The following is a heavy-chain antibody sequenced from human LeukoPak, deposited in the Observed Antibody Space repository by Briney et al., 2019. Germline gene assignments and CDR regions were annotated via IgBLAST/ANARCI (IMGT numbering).Heavy chain of an antibody. CDR2: IKQDGREK. Sequence: GGALSLSCASSEFTFSSYGMSWVGQAPGKGREGMANIKQDGREKYYVDSVKGRFTISRDNSKNTLYLQMNSLRAEDTAVYYCANHDYGADWGQGTLVTVSS. J-gene: IGHJ4*02. D-gene: IGHD4-17*01. V-gene: IGHV3-7*03. CDR1: EFTFSSYG. CDR3: ANHDYGAD.